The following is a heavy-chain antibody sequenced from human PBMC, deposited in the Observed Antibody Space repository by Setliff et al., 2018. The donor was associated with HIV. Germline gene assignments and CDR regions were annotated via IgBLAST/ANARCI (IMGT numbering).Heavy chain of an antibody. CDR2: INPSDGIP. CDR1: GFSFSRHY. CDR3: TRAFPPMIPAAFDI. D-gene: IGHD3-16*01. J-gene: IGHJ3*02. V-gene: IGHV1-46*01. Sequence: SCKASGFSFSRHYMHWVRQAPGEGLEWVAMINPSDGIPSYAQKFQDRVVVTRDTSRSIVYMELSGLLSEDTAVYFCTRAFPPMIPAAFDIWGLGTLVTVSS.